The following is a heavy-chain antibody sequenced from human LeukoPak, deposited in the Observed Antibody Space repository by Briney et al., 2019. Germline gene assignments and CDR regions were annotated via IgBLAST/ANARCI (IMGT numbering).Heavy chain of an antibody. D-gene: IGHD2-8*02. CDR1: GYTFTSYD. CDR2: ISAYNGNT. V-gene: IGHV1-18*01. CDR3: ARGGVGGEINRY. J-gene: IGHJ4*02. Sequence: GASVKVSCKAFGYTFTSYDISWVRQAPGQGLEWMGWISAYNGNTKSAQKVQGRVTMTTDTSTSTAYMELRSLGSDDTAVYYCARGGVGGEINRYWGQGTLVTVSS.